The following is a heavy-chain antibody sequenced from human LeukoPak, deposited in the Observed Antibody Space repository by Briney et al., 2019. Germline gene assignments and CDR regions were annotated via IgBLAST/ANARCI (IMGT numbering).Heavy chain of an antibody. CDR2: IYYSGST. Sequence: KPSETLSLTCTVSGGSISSGGYYWSWIRQHPGKGLEWIGYIYYSGSTYYNPSLKSRVTISVDTSKNQFSLKLSSVTAADTAVYYCASQYYDFWSGSFWFDPWGQGTLVTVSS. J-gene: IGHJ5*02. V-gene: IGHV4-31*03. D-gene: IGHD3-3*01. CDR3: ASQYYDFWSGSFWFDP. CDR1: GGSISSGGYY.